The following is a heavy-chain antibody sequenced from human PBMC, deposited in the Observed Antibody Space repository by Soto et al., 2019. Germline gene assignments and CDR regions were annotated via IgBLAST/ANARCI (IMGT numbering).Heavy chain of an antibody. CDR1: GGSFRCYY. D-gene: IGHD3-3*01. V-gene: IGHV4-34*01. J-gene: IGHJ5*02. CDR2: INHSGST. Sequence: PSETLSLTCAVDGGSFRCYYWSWIRQPPGKGLEWIGEINHSGSTNYNPSLKSRVTISVDTTKNQLSLQLSSVTAADSAVYYCARGLYYHFWSGPRSSGGWFDPWGRGILVTVSS. CDR3: ARGLYYHFWSGPRSSGGWFDP.